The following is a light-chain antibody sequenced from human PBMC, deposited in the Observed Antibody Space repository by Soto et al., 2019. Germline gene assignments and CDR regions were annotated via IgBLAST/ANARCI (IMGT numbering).Light chain of an antibody. Sequence: EIVMTQSPATLSVSPGERATLSCRASQSISSKVGWYQQKPGQAPRLLIYGASTRATSVPPRFSGSGSGTEFTLPISSLQSEDFAVYYCQQYNIWSSITFGQGTRLEIK. J-gene: IGKJ5*01. CDR1: QSISSK. CDR3: QQYNIWSSIT. V-gene: IGKV3-15*01. CDR2: GAS.